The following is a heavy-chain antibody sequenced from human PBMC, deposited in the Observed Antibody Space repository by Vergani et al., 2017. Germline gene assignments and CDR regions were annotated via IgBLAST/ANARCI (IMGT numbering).Heavy chain of an antibody. D-gene: IGHD2-15*01. CDR3: ARIHMWDIVVVVAAPLFDP. CDR1: GYTFTSYG. V-gene: IGHV1-18*01. J-gene: IGHJ5*02. Sequence: QVQLVQSGAAVKKPGASVKVSCKASGYTFTSYGISWVRQAPGQGLEWMGWISAYNGNTNYAQKLQGRVTMTTDTSTSTAYMELRSLRSDDTAVYYCARIHMWDIVVVVAAPLFDPWGQGTLVTVSS. CDR2: ISAYNGNT.